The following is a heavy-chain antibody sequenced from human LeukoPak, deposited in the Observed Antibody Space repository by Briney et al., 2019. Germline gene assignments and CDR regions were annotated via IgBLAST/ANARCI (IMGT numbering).Heavy chain of an antibody. CDR2: INSDGSST. D-gene: IGHD6-19*01. Sequence: GGSLRLSCAASGFTFSSYWMHWVRHAPGKGLVWVSRINSDGSSTSYADSVKGRFTISRDNAKNTLYPQMNSLRAEDTAVYYCARDHSSGAADAFDIWGQGTMVTVSS. CDR3: ARDHSSGAADAFDI. CDR1: GFTFSSYW. V-gene: IGHV3-74*01. J-gene: IGHJ3*02.